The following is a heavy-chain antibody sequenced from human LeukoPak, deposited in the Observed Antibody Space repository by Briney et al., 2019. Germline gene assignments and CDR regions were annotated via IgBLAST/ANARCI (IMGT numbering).Heavy chain of an antibody. V-gene: IGHV3-30*02. CDR2: IRYDGSNK. J-gene: IGHJ4*02. CDR1: GFTFSSYG. CDR3: AKVKTDILIPDS. D-gene: IGHD2-21*02. Sequence: LPGGSLRLSCAASGFTFSSYGMHWVRQAPGKGLERVAFIRYDGSNKYYADSVKGRFTISRDNSKNTLYLQMNSLTSADTAVYYCAKVKTDILIPDSWGQGTLVTVSS.